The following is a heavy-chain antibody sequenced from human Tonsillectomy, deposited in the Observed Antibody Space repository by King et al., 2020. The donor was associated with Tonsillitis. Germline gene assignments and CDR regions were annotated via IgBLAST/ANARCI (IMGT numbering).Heavy chain of an antibody. CDR3: AKGITYSDY. CDR1: GFPFSSYA. Sequence: VQLVESGGGLVQPGGSLRLSCAASGFPFSSYAMSWFRQAPGKGLEWVSAISGSGGYTYYAYSVKVRFTISRDNSKNTLYLQMNSLRAEDTAVYYCAKGITYSDYWGQGTLVTVSS. D-gene: IGHD1-14*01. CDR2: ISGSGGYT. V-gene: IGHV3-23*04. J-gene: IGHJ4*02.